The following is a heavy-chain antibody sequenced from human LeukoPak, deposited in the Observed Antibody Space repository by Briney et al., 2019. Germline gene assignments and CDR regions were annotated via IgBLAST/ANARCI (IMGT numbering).Heavy chain of an antibody. D-gene: IGHD1-26*01. V-gene: IGHV4-39*01. J-gene: IGHJ4*02. CDR1: GGSISSSNYY. Sequence: SETLSLTCTVSGGSISSSNYYWGWVRQPPGKGLEWIGSIYYGGTTYYNPSLKSRVTISVDTYRHQFSLKLSSVTAADTAVYYCTRRPVVGAALRTYYFDYWGQGALVTVSS. CDR3: TRRPVVGAALRTYYFDY. CDR2: IYYGGTT.